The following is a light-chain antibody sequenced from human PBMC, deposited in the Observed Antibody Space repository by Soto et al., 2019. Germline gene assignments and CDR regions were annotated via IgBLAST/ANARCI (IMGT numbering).Light chain of an antibody. J-gene: IGKJ2*01. CDR3: QQYSSSPLYT. Sequence: EIVLTQSPGTLSLSPGERATLSCRASQSVSISYLAWYQQKPGQAPRLLIYGASSRATGIPDRFSGSRSGTDFTLIISRLEPEDFAVYYCQQYSSSPLYTFGQGTKLEIK. CDR2: GAS. V-gene: IGKV3-20*01. CDR1: QSVSISY.